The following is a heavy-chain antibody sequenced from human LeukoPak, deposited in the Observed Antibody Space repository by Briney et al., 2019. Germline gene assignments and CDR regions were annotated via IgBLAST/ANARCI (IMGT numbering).Heavy chain of an antibody. Sequence: GSLRLSCAASGFTFSSYSMNWVRQAPGKGLEWVSYISSSSSTIYYADSVKGRFTISRDNAKNSLYLQMNSLRAEDTAVYYCASATVTTGSQYYFDYWGQGTLVTVSS. CDR1: GFTFSSYS. D-gene: IGHD4-17*01. CDR3: ASATVTTGSQYYFDY. CDR2: ISSSSSTI. V-gene: IGHV3-48*01. J-gene: IGHJ4*02.